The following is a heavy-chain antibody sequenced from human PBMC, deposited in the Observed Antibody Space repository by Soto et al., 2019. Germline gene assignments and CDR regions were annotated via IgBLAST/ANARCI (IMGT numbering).Heavy chain of an antibody. D-gene: IGHD3-22*01. Sequence: SETLSLTCTVSGGSISSSSYYWGWIRQPPGKGPEWIGSIYYSGSTYYNPSLKSRVTISVDTSKNQFSLKLSSVTAADTAVYYCAGGFFGYYDSSGPTNHNWFDPWGQGTLVTVSS. V-gene: IGHV4-39*01. CDR1: GGSISSSSYY. CDR2: IYYSGST. CDR3: AGGFFGYYDSSGPTNHNWFDP. J-gene: IGHJ5*02.